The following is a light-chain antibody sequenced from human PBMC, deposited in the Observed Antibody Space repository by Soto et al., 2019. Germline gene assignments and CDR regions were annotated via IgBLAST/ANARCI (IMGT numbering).Light chain of an antibody. CDR1: SGHSSYI. Sequence: QSVLTQSSSASASLGSSVKLTCTLSSGHSSYIIAWHQQQPGKAPRYLMKLEGSGSYNKGSGVPDRFSGSSSGADRYLTISNLQSEDEADYYVGTWDSNTQVFGGGTKLTVL. CDR2: LEGSGSY. V-gene: IGLV4-60*03. CDR3: GTWDSNTQV. J-gene: IGLJ2*01.